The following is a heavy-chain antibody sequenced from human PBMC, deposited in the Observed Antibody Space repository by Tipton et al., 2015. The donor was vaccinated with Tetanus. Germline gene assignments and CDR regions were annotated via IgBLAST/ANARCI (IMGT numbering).Heavy chain of an antibody. CDR2: MNSDGSAS. CDR3: ARSIAVSGYYYYGMDV. J-gene: IGHJ6*02. V-gene: IGHV3-74*01. D-gene: IGHD6-19*01. Sequence: SLRLSCAASGYIVSNNYMHWVRQAPGKGLLWVARMNSDGSASNYADSVKGRFTISRDNAGNSLFLQMNSLRVEDTAVYYCARSIAVSGYYYYGMDVWGQGTTVTVSS. CDR1: GYIVSNNY.